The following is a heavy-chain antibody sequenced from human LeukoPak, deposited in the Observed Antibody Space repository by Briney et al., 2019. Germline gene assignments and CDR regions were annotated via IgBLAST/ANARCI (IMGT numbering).Heavy chain of an antibody. Sequence: GGSLRLSCAASGFTFDDYAMHWVRQAPGKGLEWVSGISWNSGSTGYADSVKGRFTISRDNARNSLYLQMNSLKTEDTALYYCAKVLMGRLVRDPFDYWGQGTLVTVSS. CDR3: AKVLMGRLVRDPFDY. CDR2: ISWNSGST. D-gene: IGHD6-19*01. V-gene: IGHV3-9*01. CDR1: GFTFDDYA. J-gene: IGHJ4*02.